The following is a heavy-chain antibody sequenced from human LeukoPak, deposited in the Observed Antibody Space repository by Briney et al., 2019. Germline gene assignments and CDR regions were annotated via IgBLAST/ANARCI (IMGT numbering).Heavy chain of an antibody. J-gene: IGHJ5*02. CDR2: ISYSGST. D-gene: IGHD5-12*01. CDR1: GGSIGSYY. V-gene: IGHV4-59*01. Sequence: SETLSLTCTVSGGSIGSYYWSWIWQPPGKGLEWIGHISYSGSTNYNPSLKSRVTISVDTSKNQFSLKLSSVTAADTAVYYCARGGSGYALNWFDPWGQGTLVTVSS. CDR3: ARGGSGYALNWFDP.